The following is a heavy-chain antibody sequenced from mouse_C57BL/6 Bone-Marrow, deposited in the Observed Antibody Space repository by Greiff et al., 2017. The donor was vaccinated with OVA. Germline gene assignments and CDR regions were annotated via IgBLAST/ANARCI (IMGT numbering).Heavy chain of an antibody. J-gene: IGHJ4*01. CDR1: GFNIKDDY. D-gene: IGHD2-3*01. CDR3: TLYDGYSRGNYAMDY. Sequence: VQLQQSGAELVRPGASVKLSCTASGFNIKDDYMHWVKQRPEQGLEWIGWIDPENGDTEYASKFQGKATITADTSSNTAYLQRSSLTSEDTAVYYGTLYDGYSRGNYAMDYWGQGTSVTVSS. V-gene: IGHV14-4*01. CDR2: IDPENGDT.